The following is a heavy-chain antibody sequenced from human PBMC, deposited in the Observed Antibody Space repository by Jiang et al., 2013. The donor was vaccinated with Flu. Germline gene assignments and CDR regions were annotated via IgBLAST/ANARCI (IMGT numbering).Heavy chain of an antibody. J-gene: IGHJ6*02. V-gene: IGHV1-46*01. CDR2: INPSGGST. CDR1: GYTFTSYY. CDR3: ARGYCSSTSCYLDALYGMDV. Sequence: GAEVKKPGASVKVSCKASGYTFTSYYMHWVRQAPGQGLEWMGIINPSGGSTSYAQKFQGRVTMTRDTSTSTVYMELSSLRSEDTAVYYCARGYCSSTSCYLDALYGMDVWGQGTTVT. D-gene: IGHD2-2*01.